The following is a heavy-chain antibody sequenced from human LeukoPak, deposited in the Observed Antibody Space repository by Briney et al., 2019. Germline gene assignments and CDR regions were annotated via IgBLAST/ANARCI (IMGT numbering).Heavy chain of an antibody. CDR2: ISGSGGST. Sequence: GGSLRLSCAASGFTFSSYAMTWVRQAPGKGLEWISAISGSGGSTYYADSVKGQFTISRDNSKITLYLQMNSLRADDTAVYYCAKGVSAYDVWGQGTLVTVFS. V-gene: IGHV3-23*01. CDR3: AKGVSAYDV. D-gene: IGHD5-12*01. J-gene: IGHJ4*02. CDR1: GFTFSSYA.